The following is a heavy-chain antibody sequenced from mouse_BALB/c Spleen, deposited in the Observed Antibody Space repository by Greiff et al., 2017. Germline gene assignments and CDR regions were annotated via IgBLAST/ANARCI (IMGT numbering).Heavy chain of an antibody. D-gene: IGHD2-14*01. J-gene: IGHJ3*01. CDR2: INSDGGST. CDR1: EYEFPSHD. Sequence: EVLVVESGGGLVQPGESLKLSCESNEYEFPSHDMPWVRTTPEKRLELVAAINSDGGSTYYPDTMKRRFIISRDNTKKTMYLQMSSLRSEDTALYYCARQSLLWVPWFAYWGQGTLVTVSA. V-gene: IGHV5-2*01. CDR3: ARQSLLWVPWFAY.